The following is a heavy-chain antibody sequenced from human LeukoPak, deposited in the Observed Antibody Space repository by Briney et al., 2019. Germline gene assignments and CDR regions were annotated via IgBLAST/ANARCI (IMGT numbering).Heavy chain of an antibody. D-gene: IGHD2/OR15-2a*01. CDR2: IYHSGST. Sequence: PSETLSLTCAVSGGSISSGGYSWSWIRQPPGKGLEWIGYIYHSGSTYYNPSLKSRVTISVDRSKNQFSLKLSSVTAADTAVYYCAVSTRYYFDYWGQGTLVTVSS. V-gene: IGHV4-30-2*01. J-gene: IGHJ4*02. CDR3: AVSTRYYFDY. CDR1: GGSISSGGYS.